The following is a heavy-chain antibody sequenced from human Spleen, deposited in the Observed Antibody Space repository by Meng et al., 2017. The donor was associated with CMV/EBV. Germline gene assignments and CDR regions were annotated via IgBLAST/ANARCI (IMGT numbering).Heavy chain of an antibody. D-gene: IGHD2-2*01. CDR3: ARGSYCSSTSCYGGNWFDP. CDR2: INHSGST. Sequence: SWIRQPPGKGLEWIGEINHSGSTNYNPSLKSRVTISVDTSKNQFSLKLSSVTAADTAVYYCARGSYCSSTSCYGGNWFDPWGQGTLVTVSS. V-gene: IGHV4-34*01. J-gene: IGHJ5*02.